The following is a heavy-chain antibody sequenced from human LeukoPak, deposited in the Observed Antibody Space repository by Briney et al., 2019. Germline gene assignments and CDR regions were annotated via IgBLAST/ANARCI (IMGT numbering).Heavy chain of an antibody. CDR3: ARDLHD. CDR2: IYSGGST. V-gene: IGHV3-66*01. Sequence: GGSLRLSCAPSGFTVSSNYMTWVRQAPGKGLEWVSLIYSGGSTYYADSVKGRFTISRDNAKNTLYLQMNSLRAEDTAVYYCARDLHDWGQGTLVTVSS. CDR1: GFTVSSNY. J-gene: IGHJ4*02.